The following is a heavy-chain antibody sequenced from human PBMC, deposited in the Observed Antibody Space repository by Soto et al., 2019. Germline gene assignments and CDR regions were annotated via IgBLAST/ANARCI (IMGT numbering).Heavy chain of an antibody. V-gene: IGHV3-30-3*01. Sequence: QPGGSLRLSCAASGFTFSSYAMHWVRQAPGKGLGWVAVISYDGSNKYYADSVKGRFTISRDNSKNTLYLQMNSLRAEDTAVYYCARDRGDYGDYGYFDYWGQGTLVTVSS. CDR1: GFTFSSYA. CDR2: ISYDGSNK. D-gene: IGHD4-17*01. J-gene: IGHJ4*02. CDR3: ARDRGDYGDYGYFDY.